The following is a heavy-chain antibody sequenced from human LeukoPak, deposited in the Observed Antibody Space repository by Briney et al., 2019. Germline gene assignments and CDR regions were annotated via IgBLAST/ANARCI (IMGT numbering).Heavy chain of an antibody. CDR1: GFTFSDYY. D-gene: IGHD2-21*02. J-gene: IGHJ3*02. CDR2: ISSSGSTI. V-gene: IGHV3-11*01. Sequence: GGSLRLSCAASGFTFSDYYMSWICQAPGKGLEWVSYISSSGSTIYYADSVKGRFTISRDNAKNSLYLQMNSLRAEDTAVYYCVRYCGGDCYSSFGAFDIWGQGTMVTVSS. CDR3: VRYCGGDCYSSFGAFDI.